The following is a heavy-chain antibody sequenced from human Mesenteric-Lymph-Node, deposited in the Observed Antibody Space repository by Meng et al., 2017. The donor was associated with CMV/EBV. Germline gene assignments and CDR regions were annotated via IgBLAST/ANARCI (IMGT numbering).Heavy chain of an antibody. J-gene: IGHJ4*02. CDR1: GFSFNSYG. Sequence: GESLKISCAASGFSFNSYGMHWVRQAPGKGLEWVAFIPFHGNNEFYTDSVKGRFTISRDDSQNTLYLQMNSLRPEDTALYYCAITSGHTMTFGYWGQGALVTVSS. V-gene: IGHV3-30*02. D-gene: IGHD3-22*01. CDR2: IPFHGNNE. CDR3: AITSGHTMTFGY.